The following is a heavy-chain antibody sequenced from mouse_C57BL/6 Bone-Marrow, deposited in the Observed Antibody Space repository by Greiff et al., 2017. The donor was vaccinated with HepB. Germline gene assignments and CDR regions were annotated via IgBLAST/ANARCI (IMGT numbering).Heavy chain of an antibody. CDR3: ARSGGFYYYGSSYDY. CDR2: IYPGSGST. D-gene: IGHD1-1*01. J-gene: IGHJ2*01. CDR1: GYTFTSYW. Sequence: QVQLQQPGAELVKPGASVKMSCKASGYTFTSYWITWVKQRPGQGLEWIGDIYPGSGSTNYNEKFKSKATLTVDTSSSTAYMQLSSLTSEDSAVYYCARSGGFYYYGSSYDYWGQGTTLTVSS. V-gene: IGHV1-55*01.